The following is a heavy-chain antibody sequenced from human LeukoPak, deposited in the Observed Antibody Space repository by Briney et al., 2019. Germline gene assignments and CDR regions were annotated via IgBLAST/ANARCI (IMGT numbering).Heavy chain of an antibody. V-gene: IGHV3-9*01. CDR3: AKDYTAMVQRYAFDI. J-gene: IGHJ3*02. Sequence: LSLTCTVSGGSISSYYWSWVRQAPGKGLEWVSGISWNSGSIGYADSVKGRFTISRDNAKNSLYLQMNSLRAEDTALYYCAKDYTAMVQRYAFDIWGQGTMVTVSS. D-gene: IGHD5-18*01. CDR1: GGSISSYY. CDR2: ISWNSGSI.